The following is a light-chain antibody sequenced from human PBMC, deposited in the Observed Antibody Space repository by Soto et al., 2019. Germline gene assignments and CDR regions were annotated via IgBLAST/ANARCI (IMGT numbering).Light chain of an antibody. J-gene: IGLJ1*01. CDR3: SSYAGSNNLYV. CDR1: SSDVGGYNS. Sequence: SALTQPASASRSPGQSVTISCTGTSSDVGGYNSVSWYQQHPGKAPKLMIYEVSKRPSGVPDRFSGSKSGNTASLTVSGLQAEDEADYYCSSYAGSNNLYVFGTGTKVTVL. CDR2: EVS. V-gene: IGLV2-8*02.